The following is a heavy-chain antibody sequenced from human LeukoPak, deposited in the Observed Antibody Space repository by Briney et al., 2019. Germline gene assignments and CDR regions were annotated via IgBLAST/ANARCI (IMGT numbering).Heavy chain of an antibody. CDR3: ARAGSSGYSYYFDY. J-gene: IGHJ4*02. CDR1: GFTFSSYW. D-gene: IGHD3-22*01. Sequence: GGSLRLSCAASGFTFSSYWMSWVRQAPGKGLEWVANIKQDGSEKYYMDSVKGRFTISRDNAKNSLYLQMNSLRAEDTAVYYCARAGSSGYSYYFDYWGQGTLVTVSS. V-gene: IGHV3-7*01. CDR2: IKQDGSEK.